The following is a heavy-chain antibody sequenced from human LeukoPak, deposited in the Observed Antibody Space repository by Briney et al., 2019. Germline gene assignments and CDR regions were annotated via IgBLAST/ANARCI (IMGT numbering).Heavy chain of an antibody. CDR2: IYSAGST. Sequence: GGSLRLSCAASGSTVSSNYMSWVRQAPGKGLEWVSIIYSAGSTYYADSVRGRFTISRDSSKNTVCLQMNSLRVEDTAVYYCASGEVGVRKFYSDPFHYWGQGTLVTVS. V-gene: IGHV3-53*01. J-gene: IGHJ4*02. D-gene: IGHD2-15*01. CDR1: GSTVSSNY. CDR3: ASGEVGVRKFYSDPFHY.